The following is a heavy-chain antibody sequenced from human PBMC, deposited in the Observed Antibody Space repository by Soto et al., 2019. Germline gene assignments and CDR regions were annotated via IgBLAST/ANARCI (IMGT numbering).Heavy chain of an antibody. J-gene: IGHJ6*02. D-gene: IGHD2-15*01. Sequence: QVQLVPSGVEVKKPGASVKVSCKASGYTFLSHGISWVRQAPGQGLAWMGWISGKNGNTNYAPKLQGRVTLTTDTSTSTAYMELRSLSSDDTAVYYCARVSSSIVVVPDYGMDVWGQGTTVTVSS. V-gene: IGHV1-18*04. CDR2: ISGKNGNT. CDR3: ARVSSSIVVVPDYGMDV. CDR1: GYTFLSHG.